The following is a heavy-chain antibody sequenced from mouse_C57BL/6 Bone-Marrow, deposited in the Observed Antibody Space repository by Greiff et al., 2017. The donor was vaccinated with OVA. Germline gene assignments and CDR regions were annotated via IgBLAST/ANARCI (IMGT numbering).Heavy chain of an antibody. D-gene: IGHD1-1*01. CDR2: IDPENGDT. Sequence: EVQLQQSGAELVRPGASVKLSCTASGFNIKDDYMHWVKQRPEQGLEWIGWIDPENGDTEYASKFQGKATITADTSSNTAYLQLSSLTSEDTAVYYCTTLSITTDWYFDVWGTGTTVTVSS. J-gene: IGHJ1*03. CDR1: GFNIKDDY. CDR3: TTLSITTDWYFDV. V-gene: IGHV14-4*01.